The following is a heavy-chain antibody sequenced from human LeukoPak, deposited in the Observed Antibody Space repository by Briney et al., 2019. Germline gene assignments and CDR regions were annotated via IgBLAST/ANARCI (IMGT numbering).Heavy chain of an antibody. D-gene: IGHD3-3*01. CDR3: ARDAQYYDYWRTFDL. CDR2: INPSGGGT. CDR1: GYTFSGYY. V-gene: IGHV1-2*02. Sequence: ASVTVSCKASGYTFSGYYIHWVRQAPGQGLEWMGWINPSGGGTNYAQKFQGRVTMTRDTSISTAYMELSRLKSDDTAVFYCARDAQYYDYWRTFDLWGQGTLVTVSS. J-gene: IGHJ4*02.